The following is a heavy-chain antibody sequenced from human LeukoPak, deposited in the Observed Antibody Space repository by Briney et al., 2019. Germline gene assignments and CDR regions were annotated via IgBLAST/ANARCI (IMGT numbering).Heavy chain of an antibody. CDR1: GGTFSSYA. CDR3: AGRTTVTHYYYYYMDV. D-gene: IGHD4-17*01. V-gene: IGHV1-69*13. CDR2: IIPIFGTA. J-gene: IGHJ6*03. Sequence: ASVKVSCKASGGTFSSYAISWVRQAPGQGLEWMGGIIPIFGTANYAQKFQGRVTITADESTSTAYIELSSLRSEDTAVYYCAGRTTVTHYYYYYMDVWGKGTTVTVSS.